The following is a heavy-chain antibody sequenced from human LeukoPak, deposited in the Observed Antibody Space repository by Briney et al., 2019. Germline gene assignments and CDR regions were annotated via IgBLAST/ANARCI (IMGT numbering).Heavy chain of an antibody. CDR2: ISGSGGST. J-gene: IGHJ4*02. CDR1: GFTFSSYA. V-gene: IGHV3-23*01. CDR3: AKAHLRSWYGGDYFDY. D-gene: IGHD6-13*01. Sequence: GGSLRLSCAASGFTFSSYAMSWVRQAPGKGLEWVSAISGSGGSTYYADSVKGRFTISRDNSKNTLYLQVNSLRAEDTAVYYCAKAHLRSWYGGDYFDYWGQGTLVTVSS.